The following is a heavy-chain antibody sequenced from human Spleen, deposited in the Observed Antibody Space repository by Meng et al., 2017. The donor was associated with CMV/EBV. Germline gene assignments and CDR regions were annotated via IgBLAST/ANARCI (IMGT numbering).Heavy chain of an antibody. V-gene: IGHV3-21*01. D-gene: IGHD6-13*01. CDR1: GFSFNSYA. CDR2: VSSSSKYI. J-gene: IGHJ4*02. Sequence: GESLKISCAASGFSFNSYAMNWVRQAPGKGLEWVSCVSSSSKYIYYADSAKGRFTISRDDARNSLYLHMNNLRAEDTAVYYCARDRGIGVAGTGFDHWGQGTLVTVSS. CDR3: ARDRGIGVAGTGFDH.